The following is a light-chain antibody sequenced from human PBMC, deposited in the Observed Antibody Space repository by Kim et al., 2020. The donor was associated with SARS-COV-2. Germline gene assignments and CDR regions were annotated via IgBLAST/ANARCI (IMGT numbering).Light chain of an antibody. CDR1: QNVSSY. CDR2: AES. Sequence: VGDSINITWRASQNVSSYLNWYQKKPGKAPKVRIYAESSLQSGVPSRFSGSGSGTEFTLTISSLQPEDYATYYCQQSYSTPSLTFGGGTKVDIK. V-gene: IGKV1-39*01. J-gene: IGKJ4*01. CDR3: QQSYSTPSLT.